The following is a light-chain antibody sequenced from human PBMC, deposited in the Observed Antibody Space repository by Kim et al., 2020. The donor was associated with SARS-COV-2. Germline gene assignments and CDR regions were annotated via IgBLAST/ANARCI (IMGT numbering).Light chain of an antibody. Sequence: SSPGKATPSCSGSRSSTNNHLAWYQQRPGQAPRLLIYEASTRVTGVPDRFSGSGSGTDFTLTISRLQSEDFAVYSCQHYYRSPRTFGQGTKVDIK. V-gene: IGKV3-20*01. CDR3: QHYYRSPRT. J-gene: IGKJ1*01. CDR2: EAS. CDR1: RSSTNNH.